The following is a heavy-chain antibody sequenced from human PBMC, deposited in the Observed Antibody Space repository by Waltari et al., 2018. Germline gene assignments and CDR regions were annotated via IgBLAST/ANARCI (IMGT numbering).Heavy chain of an antibody. Sequence: QVQLVKSGAAVTKPGASVQVSCKASDYTFTSYGIIRGRQAPGQGLEWMGWISAYNGNTNYAQKLQGRVTMTTDTSTSTAYMELRSLRSDDTAVYYCARDGTTGTTISWGQGTMVTVSS. CDR1: DYTFTSYG. D-gene: IGHD1-1*01. CDR2: ISAYNGNT. V-gene: IGHV1-18*04. CDR3: ARDGTTGTTIS. J-gene: IGHJ3*01.